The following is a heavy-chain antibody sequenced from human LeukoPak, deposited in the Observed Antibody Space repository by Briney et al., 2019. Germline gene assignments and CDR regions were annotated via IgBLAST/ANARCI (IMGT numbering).Heavy chain of an antibody. Sequence: GGSLRLSCVASGLRQYGISNYAMTWVRQAPGKGLEWVSTLTHDSETTYHADSVKGRFTISRGNSKNTLFLQMGSLRADDTAVYYCAKNWGSSYYYMDVWGKGTTVTVSS. CDR3: AKNWGSSYYYMDV. CDR2: LTHDSETT. J-gene: IGHJ6*03. CDR1: GLRQYGISNYA. V-gene: IGHV3-23*01. D-gene: IGHD7-27*01.